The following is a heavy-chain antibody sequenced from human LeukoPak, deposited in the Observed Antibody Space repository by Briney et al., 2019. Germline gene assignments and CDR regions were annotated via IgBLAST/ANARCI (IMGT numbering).Heavy chain of an antibody. CDR3: ARVNYYGSGGQFDY. CDR1: GGSISSYY. CDR2: IHYSGST. V-gene: IGHV4-59*01. Sequence: PSETLSLTCTVSGGSISSYYWSWIRQPPGKGLEWIGYIHYSGSTNYNPSLKSRVTISVDTSKNQFSLKLSSVTAADTAVYYCARVNYYGSGGQFDYWGQGTLVTVSS. J-gene: IGHJ4*02. D-gene: IGHD3-10*01.